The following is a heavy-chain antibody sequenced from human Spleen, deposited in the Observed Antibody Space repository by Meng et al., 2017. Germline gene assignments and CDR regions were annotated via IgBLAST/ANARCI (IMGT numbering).Heavy chain of an antibody. V-gene: IGHV3-7*01. CDR1: GFTFSSYA. J-gene: IGHJ6*02. Sequence: GESLKISCAASGFTFSSYAMSWVRQAPGKGLEWVAKIKEDGNEKYYVDSVKGRFTISRDNAKNSQYLQMNSLRAEDTAVYYCARFHYDGMDVWGQGTTVTVSS. CDR2: IKEDGNEK. CDR3: ARFHYDGMDV.